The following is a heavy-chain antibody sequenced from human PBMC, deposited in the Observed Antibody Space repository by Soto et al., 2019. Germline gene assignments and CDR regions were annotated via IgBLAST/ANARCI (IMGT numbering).Heavy chain of an antibody. CDR2: IGIGGDT. J-gene: IGHJ4*02. Sequence: EVQLVESGGGLVQPGGSLRLSCADSGLTFSSYDMHWVRQPTGKGLEWVSAIGIGGDTYYSDSVKGRFTISRDNAKNSLYLQMNNLRAGDTAVYYFARGDYLSWGQGTLVVVSS. CDR3: ARGDYLS. V-gene: IGHV3-13*01. D-gene: IGHD4-17*01. CDR1: GLTFSSYD.